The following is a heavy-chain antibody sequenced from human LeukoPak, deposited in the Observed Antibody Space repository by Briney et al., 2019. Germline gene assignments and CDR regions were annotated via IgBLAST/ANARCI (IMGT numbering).Heavy chain of an antibody. V-gene: IGHV4-59*01. D-gene: IGHD2-2*01. J-gene: IGHJ4*02. Sequence: SETLSLTCTVSGGSISSYYWSWIRQPPGKGLEYIGYIYYSGSTNYNPSLKSRVTISVDTSKNQFSLKLSSVTAADTAVYYCARSYCSSTSCNPTDYWGQGTLVTVSS. CDR1: GGSISSYY. CDR2: IYYSGST. CDR3: ARSYCSSTSCNPTDY.